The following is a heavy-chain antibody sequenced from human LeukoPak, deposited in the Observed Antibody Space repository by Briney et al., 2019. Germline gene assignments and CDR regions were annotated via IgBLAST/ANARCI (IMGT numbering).Heavy chain of an antibody. CDR1: GGSISSSSYH. V-gene: IGHV4-39*01. J-gene: IGHJ4*02. CDR2: IYYSGST. CDR3: ARLYGSTLYFDY. D-gene: IGHD6-13*01. Sequence: PSETLSLTCTVSGGSISSSSYHWGWIRQPPGKGLEWIGSIYYSGSTYYNSSLKSRVTLSVDTSKNQFSLKLNSVTAADTALYYCARLYGSTLYFDYWGQGTLVTVSS.